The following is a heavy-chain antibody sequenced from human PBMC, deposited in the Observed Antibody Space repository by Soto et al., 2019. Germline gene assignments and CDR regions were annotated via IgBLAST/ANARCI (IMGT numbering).Heavy chain of an antibody. J-gene: IGHJ4*02. CDR2: IWYDGDKK. Sequence: QVQLVESGGGVVQPGRSLRFSCAASGFTLSSYGMHWVRQAPGKGLEWVAVIWYDGDKKYYADSVKVRFTISRDESKNTVYLHMSSLRGEDTGVYYCARGSAGSESVVVVPAIDFYSFDTWGQGTLVSVSS. CDR3: ARGSAGSESVVVVPAIDFYSFDT. CDR1: GFTLSSYG. D-gene: IGHD2-15*01. V-gene: IGHV3-33*01.